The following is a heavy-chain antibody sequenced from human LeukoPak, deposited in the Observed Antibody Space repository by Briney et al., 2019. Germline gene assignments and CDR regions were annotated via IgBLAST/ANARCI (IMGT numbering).Heavy chain of an antibody. CDR3: ARVFSSGWSNIDY. D-gene: IGHD6-19*01. CDR1: WFSLSTSGMC. Sequence: ESGPTLVNPTQTHTLTCTFSWFSLSTSGMCVTWIRQPPGKALEWLALIDWDDDKYYSTSLKTRLTISKDTSRNQVVLTMTNMDPVDTATYYCARVFSSGWSNIDYWGQGTLVTVSS. V-gene: IGHV2-70*01. CDR2: IDWDDDK. J-gene: IGHJ4*02.